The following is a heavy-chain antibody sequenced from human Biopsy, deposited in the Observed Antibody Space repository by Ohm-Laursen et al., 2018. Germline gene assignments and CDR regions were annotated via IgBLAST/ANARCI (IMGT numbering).Heavy chain of an antibody. Sequence: SLRLSCSASGFTFSSYTMSWVRQAPGKGLEWVSGIGGSGGGTYYADSVRGRFTISRDNSESTLYLQMNSLRADDTAVYHCVKAPCTQFGSGACHDPFDKWGQGTTVTVSS. J-gene: IGHJ3*02. D-gene: IGHD3-10*01. V-gene: IGHV3-23*01. CDR2: IGGSGGGT. CDR3: VKAPCTQFGSGACHDPFDK. CDR1: GFTFSSYT.